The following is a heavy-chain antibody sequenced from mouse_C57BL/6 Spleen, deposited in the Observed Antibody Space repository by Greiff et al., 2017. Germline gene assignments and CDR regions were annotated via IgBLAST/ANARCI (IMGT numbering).Heavy chain of an antibody. CDR1: GYAFSSSW. D-gene: IGHD2-4*01. V-gene: IGHV1-82*01. CDR2: IYPGDGDT. Sequence: VQLQQSGPELVKPGASVKISCKASGYAFSSSWMNWVKQRPGKGLEWIGRIYPGDGDTNYNGKFKGKATLTADKSSRTAYMQLSSLTSEDSAVYFCARTYDYDGWYFDVWGTGTTVTVSS. CDR3: ARTYDYDGWYFDV. J-gene: IGHJ1*03.